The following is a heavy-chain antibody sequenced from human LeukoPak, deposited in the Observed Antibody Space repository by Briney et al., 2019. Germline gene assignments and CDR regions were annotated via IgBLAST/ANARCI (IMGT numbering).Heavy chain of an antibody. CDR1: GFTFSSYS. J-gene: IGHJ4*02. Sequence: GGSLRLSCAASGFTFSSYSMNWVRQAPGKGLEWVSYISSSSSTIYYADSVKGRFTISRDNAKNSLYLQMNSLRAEDTAVYYCAGRWGIAERGYWGQGTLVTVSS. CDR2: ISSSSSTI. V-gene: IGHV3-48*01. CDR3: AGRWGIAERGY. D-gene: IGHD6-13*01.